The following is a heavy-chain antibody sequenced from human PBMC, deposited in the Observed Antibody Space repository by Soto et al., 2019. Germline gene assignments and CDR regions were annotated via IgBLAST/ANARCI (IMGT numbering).Heavy chain of an antibody. CDR1: GGSISSYY. V-gene: IGHV4-59*01. CDR3: ARGESYDSEYFDY. J-gene: IGHJ4*02. CDR2: IYYSGST. Sequence: PSETLSLTCTVSGGSISSYYWSWIRQPPGKGLEWIGYIYYSGSTNYNPSLKSRVTISVDTSKNQFSLKLSSVTAADTAVYYCARGESYDSEYFDYWGQGTLVTVSS. D-gene: IGHD3-3*01.